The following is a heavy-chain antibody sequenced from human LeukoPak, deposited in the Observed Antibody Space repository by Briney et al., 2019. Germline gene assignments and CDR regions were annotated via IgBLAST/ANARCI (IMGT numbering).Heavy chain of an antibody. CDR1: GFTFSSYW. Sequence: PGESLRLSSAAFGFTFSSYWMSWVRQALGKGLEWEANIKQDGSGKYYVDSVKGRFTISRDNAKNSLYLQMNSLRAEDTAVYYCARGKDYDFWSGYQAGFDYWGQGTLVTVSS. V-gene: IGHV3-7*01. D-gene: IGHD3-3*01. J-gene: IGHJ4*02. CDR3: ARGKDYDFWSGYQAGFDY. CDR2: IKQDGSGK.